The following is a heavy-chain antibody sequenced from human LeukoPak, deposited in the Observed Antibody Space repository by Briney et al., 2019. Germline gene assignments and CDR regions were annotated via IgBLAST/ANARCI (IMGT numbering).Heavy chain of an antibody. D-gene: IGHD1-7*01. V-gene: IGHV3-7*01. CDR3: ASRAGKPGNTPWCFDY. Sequence: QPGGSLRLSCAASGFIFSNYWMTWVRQAPGKGPEWVANIKQDGSERNYVDSVKGRFTIARDNSKNSLYLQMTSLRGEDTAVYYCASRAGKPGNTPWCFDYWGQGALVTVSS. J-gene: IGHJ4*02. CDR2: IKQDGSER. CDR1: GFIFSNYW.